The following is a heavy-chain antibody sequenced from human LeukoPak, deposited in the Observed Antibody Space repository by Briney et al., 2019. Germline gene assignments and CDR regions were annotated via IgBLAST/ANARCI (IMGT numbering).Heavy chain of an antibody. CDR1: GFTFSKYS. D-gene: IGHD5-12*01. CDR3: AKDGEYSGYNNWFFY. Sequence: GGSLRLSCEASGFTFSKYSMNWVRQAPGKGLEWVSGISGSGGSTYYADSVKGRFTISRDNSKNTLYLQMNSLRAEDTAVYYCAKDGEYSGYNNWFFYWGQGTLVTVSS. J-gene: IGHJ5*01. V-gene: IGHV3-23*01. CDR2: ISGSGGST.